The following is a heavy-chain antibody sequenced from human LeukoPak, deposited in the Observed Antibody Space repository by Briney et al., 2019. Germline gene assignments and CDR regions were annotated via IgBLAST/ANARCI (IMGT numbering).Heavy chain of an antibody. CDR2: ISAYNGNT. CDR1: GYTFTSYG. V-gene: IGHV1-18*01. D-gene: IGHD6-19*01. Sequence: ASVKVSCKASGYTFTSYGISWVRQAPGQGLEWMGWISAYNGNTNYAQKLQGRVTMTTDTSTSTAYMELRSLRSDDTAVYYCAREGQAVAGTGFYYYYGMDVWGQGTTVTVSS. CDR3: AREGQAVAGTGFYYYYGMDV. J-gene: IGHJ6*02.